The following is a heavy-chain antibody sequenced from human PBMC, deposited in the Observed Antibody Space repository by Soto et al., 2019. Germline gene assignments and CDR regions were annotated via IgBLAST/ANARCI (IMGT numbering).Heavy chain of an antibody. CDR3: ATMGTSATGLYYIDY. J-gene: IGHJ4*02. V-gene: IGHV4-30-4*01. Sequence: QVQLQESGPGLVNPSQTLSLACTVSAGSISSGNYYWSWIRQPPGKGLEWIGFISYSGSTYYNASLKSRVTISVDTSKNQFSLNLNSVTAADTAVYYCATMGTSATGLYYIDYWGQGTLVTVSS. CDR1: AGSISSGNYY. CDR2: ISYSGST. D-gene: IGHD1-7*01.